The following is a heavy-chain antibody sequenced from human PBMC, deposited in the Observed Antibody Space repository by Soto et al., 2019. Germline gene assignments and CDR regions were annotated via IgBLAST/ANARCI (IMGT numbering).Heavy chain of an antibody. CDR1: DESVTSPGNY. D-gene: IGHD2-15*01. Sequence: VQLQESGPGLVKPSQTLSLTCDVSDESVTSPGNYWNWIRQRPDTGLEWVGYISSGGRPFYNPSLRSRVSISLATSKNVISLTLRSVTAADTAVYYCTLNHCAGGGCYDRDYWGRGTRVTVSS. J-gene: IGHJ1*01. V-gene: IGHV4-31*11. CDR2: ISSGGRP. CDR3: TLNHCAGGGCYDRDY.